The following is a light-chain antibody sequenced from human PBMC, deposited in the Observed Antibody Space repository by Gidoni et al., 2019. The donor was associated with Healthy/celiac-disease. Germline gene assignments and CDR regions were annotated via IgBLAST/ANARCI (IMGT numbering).Light chain of an antibody. J-gene: IGLJ3*02. CDR1: SGHSSDA. CDR2: LNSDGSH. CDR3: QTWGTGIQGV. V-gene: IGLV4-69*01. Sequence: QLVLTQSPSASASLAASVKLTCTLSSGHSSDAIAWHQQQPEKGPRYLMKLNSDGSHSKGDGIPDRFSGSSSGAERYLTISSLQSEDEADYYCQTWGTGIQGVFGGGTKLTVL.